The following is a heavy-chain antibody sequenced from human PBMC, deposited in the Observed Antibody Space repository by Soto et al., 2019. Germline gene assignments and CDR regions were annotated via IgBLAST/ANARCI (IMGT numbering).Heavy chain of an antibody. Sequence: SETLSLTCTVSGGSISSSSYYWGWIRQPPGKGLEWIGSIYYSGSTYYNPSLKSRVTISVDTSKNQFSLKLSSVTAADTAVYYCARQDDYSNFEGGGSSWYNWFDPWGQGTLVTVSS. V-gene: IGHV4-39*01. CDR2: IYYSGST. CDR3: ARQDDYSNFEGGGSSWYNWFDP. CDR1: GGSISSSSYY. J-gene: IGHJ5*02. D-gene: IGHD4-4*01.